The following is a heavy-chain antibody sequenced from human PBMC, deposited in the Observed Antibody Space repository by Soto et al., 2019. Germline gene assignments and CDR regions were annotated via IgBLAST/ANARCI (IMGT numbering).Heavy chain of an antibody. CDR3: ARDNSQNYGTPAASSLFHP. V-gene: IGHV1-46*01. Sequence: ASVKVSCKASGFSFSDYFMHWVRQATGQGREWMGIINPSGDSRNYAQKFQGRVTITRDTSTSTVYMDLSSLRYEDTAVYYCARDNSQNYGTPAASSLFHPWGQGTPVPVSS. CDR2: INPSGDSR. D-gene: IGHD2-15*01. J-gene: IGHJ5*02. CDR1: GFSFSDYF.